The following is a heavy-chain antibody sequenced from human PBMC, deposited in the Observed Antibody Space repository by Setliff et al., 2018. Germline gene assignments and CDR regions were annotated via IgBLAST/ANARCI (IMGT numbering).Heavy chain of an antibody. V-gene: IGHV4-39*07. J-gene: IGHJ6*02. D-gene: IGHD6-25*01. CDR1: GGSISSSRYY. CDR2: IYYSGST. CDR3: ARVSGMGSPPYYYYYYGMDV. Sequence: SETLSLTCTVSGGSISSSRYYWGWIRQPPGKGLEWIGSIYYSGSTYYNPSLKSRVTISVDTSKNQFSLKLSSVTAADTAVYYCARVSGMGSPPYYYYYYGMDVGGQGTTVTVS.